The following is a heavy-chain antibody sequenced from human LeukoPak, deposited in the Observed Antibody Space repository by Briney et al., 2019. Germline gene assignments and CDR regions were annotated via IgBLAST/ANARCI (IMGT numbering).Heavy chain of an antibody. J-gene: IGHJ4*02. CDR1: GGSFSGYY. CDR3: ARGPNFDY. CDR2: INHSGST. Sequence: PSETLSLMCGVYGGSFSGYYWRCTRQPPGKGLEWSGDINHSGSTNYNPSLKSRVTISVDTSKNQFSPKLSSVTAADTAVYYCARGPNFDYWGQEILVTVSS. V-gene: IGHV4-34*01.